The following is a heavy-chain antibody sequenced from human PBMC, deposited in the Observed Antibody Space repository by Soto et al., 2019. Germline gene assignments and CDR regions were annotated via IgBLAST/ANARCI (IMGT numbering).Heavy chain of an antibody. Sequence: QVQLQESGPGLVKPSETLSLTCTVSGGSINSYYWSWIRQPPGKGLEWIGYVYYSGSTNYNPSPKSRVTISVDRSKNQCSLKVKSVTAADTAMYYCARGKEMATTPFDSWGQGTLVTVSS. J-gene: IGHJ4*02. CDR1: GGSINSYY. CDR2: VYYSGST. V-gene: IGHV4-59*01. CDR3: ARGKEMATTPFDS. D-gene: IGHD1-1*01.